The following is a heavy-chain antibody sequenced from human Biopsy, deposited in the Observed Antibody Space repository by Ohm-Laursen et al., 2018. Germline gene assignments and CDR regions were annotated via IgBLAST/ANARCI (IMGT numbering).Heavy chain of an antibody. V-gene: IGHV4-38-2*01. CDR1: GYSVTNDYY. CDR2: IYYDGTT. J-gene: IGHJ6*02. D-gene: IGHD2/OR15-2a*01. CDR3: ARATNSTGWPYYYFYGMDV. Sequence: SETLSLTCAVSGYSVTNDYYWGWIRQPPGKGLEWIGNIYYDGTTYYNPSLKSRVAISVDTSKNQFSLRLNSVTAADTAVYYCARATNSTGWPYYYFYGMDVWGQGTTVTVSS.